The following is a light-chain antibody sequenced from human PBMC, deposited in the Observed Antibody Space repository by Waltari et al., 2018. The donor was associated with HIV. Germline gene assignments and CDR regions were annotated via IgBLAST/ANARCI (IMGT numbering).Light chain of an antibody. V-gene: IGKV1-39*01. J-gene: IGKJ3*01. CDR3: QQSFDVPLV. CDR2: DAS. Sequence: DIQMTQSPSSLSASVGDRVTISCRASQSISFYLNWYQQKPGKAPNPLIYDASSLQSGLPPRFSGSGSGTEFTLTITNLQPEDFATYFCQQSFDVPLVFGPGTRVD. CDR1: QSISFY.